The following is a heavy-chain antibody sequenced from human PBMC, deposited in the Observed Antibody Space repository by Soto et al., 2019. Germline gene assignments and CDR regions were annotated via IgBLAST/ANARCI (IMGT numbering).Heavy chain of an antibody. CDR2: IDPSDSYT. CDR3: ARHFPWHYYYGMDV. Sequence: HGESLKISCKGSGYSFTSYWISWVRQMPGKGLEWMGRIDPSDSYTNYSPSFQGHVTISADKSISTAYLQWSSLKASDTAMYYCARHFPWHYYYGMDVWGQGTTVTVSS. CDR1: GYSFTSYW. J-gene: IGHJ6*02. V-gene: IGHV5-10-1*01. D-gene: IGHD3-3*02.